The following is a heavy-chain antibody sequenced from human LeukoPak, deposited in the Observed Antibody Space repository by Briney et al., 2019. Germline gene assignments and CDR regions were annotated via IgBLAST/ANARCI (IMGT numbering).Heavy chain of an antibody. CDR3: ARASDPYCGGDWATCYYGMDV. CDR1: GGSISSGGYY. CDR2: IYYSGST. D-gene: IGHD2-21*02. J-gene: IGHJ6*02. Sequence: PSQTLSLTCTVSGGSISSGGYYWSWLRQHPGKGLEWIGYIYYSGSTYYNPSLKSRVTISVDTSKNQFSLKLSSVTAADTAVYYCARASDPYCGGDWATCYYGMDVWGQGTTVTVSS. V-gene: IGHV4-31*03.